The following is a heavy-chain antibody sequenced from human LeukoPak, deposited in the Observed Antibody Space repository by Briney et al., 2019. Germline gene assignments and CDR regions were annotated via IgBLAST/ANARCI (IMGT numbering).Heavy chain of an antibody. V-gene: IGHV4-34*01. CDR2: TTHSGSS. J-gene: IGHJ4*02. CDR3: ARMWPGRIGGSLGSSDY. Sequence: SETLSLTCGVAGGSFRGYYWTWIRQAPGKGLEWIGETTHSGSSNYNPSLKSRVNISVDMAKNQFSLTLSSVTAADTAEYYCARMWPGRIGGSLGSSDYWGQGTLVTVSS. D-gene: IGHD1-26*01. CDR1: GGSFRGYY.